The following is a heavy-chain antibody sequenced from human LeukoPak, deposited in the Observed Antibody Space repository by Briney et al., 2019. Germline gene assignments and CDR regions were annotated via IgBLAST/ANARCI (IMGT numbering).Heavy chain of an antibody. D-gene: IGHD3-22*01. CDR3: ARGYKYESTGYYKEPYNWFDS. CDR2: ISHSGSTI. J-gene: IGHJ5*01. Sequence: GGSLRLSCEASGFSFSDYYMAWIRQAPGKGLEWVSYISHSGSTIYYADSVKGRFTISRDNAKKSLFLQMSSLRADDMAVYFCARGYKYESTGYYKEPYNWFDSWGQGTVVTVSS. V-gene: IGHV3-11*01. CDR1: GFSFSDYY.